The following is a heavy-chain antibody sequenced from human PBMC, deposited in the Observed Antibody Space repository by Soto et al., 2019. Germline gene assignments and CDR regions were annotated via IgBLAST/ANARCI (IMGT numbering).Heavy chain of an antibody. D-gene: IGHD3-22*01. CDR1: GGSISSGDYY. V-gene: IGHV4-31*03. Sequence: SETLSLTCTVSGGSISSGDYYWSWIRQHPGKGLEWIGYIYYSGSTYYNPSLKSRVTISVDTSKNQFPLKLSSVTAADTAVYYCARGATHYYDNSGYYPRYFDYWGQGTLVTVSS. CDR2: IYYSGST. J-gene: IGHJ4*02. CDR3: ARGATHYYDNSGYYPRYFDY.